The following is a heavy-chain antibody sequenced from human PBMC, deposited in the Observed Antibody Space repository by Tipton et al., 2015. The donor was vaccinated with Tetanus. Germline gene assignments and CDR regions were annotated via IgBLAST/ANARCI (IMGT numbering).Heavy chain of an antibody. CDR3: ARRGVLGLQHYLDY. D-gene: IGHD3-10*01. Sequence: GSLRLSCAASGFSISTCYINWVRQAPGKGLEWVSVIYSGGDTFYADSVKGRFTISRDNSKNTVYLQMNSLRVEDTAVYYCARRGVLGLQHYLDYWGQGTLVTVSS. J-gene: IGHJ4*02. CDR1: GFSISTCY. CDR2: IYSGGDT. V-gene: IGHV3-53*01.